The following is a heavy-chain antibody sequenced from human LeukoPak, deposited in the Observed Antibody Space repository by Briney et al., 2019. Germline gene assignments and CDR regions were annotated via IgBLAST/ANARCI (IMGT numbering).Heavy chain of an antibody. CDR3: AKVGRYFDWLLMN. CDR1: GFTFSSYS. CDR2: ISYDGSNK. V-gene: IGHV3-30*18. Sequence: GGSLRLSCAASGFTFSSYSMNWVRQAPGKGLVWVAVISYDGSNKYYADSVKGRFTISRDNSKNTLYLQMNSLRAEDTAVYYCAKVGRYFDWLLMNWGQGTLVTVSS. J-gene: IGHJ4*02. D-gene: IGHD3-9*01.